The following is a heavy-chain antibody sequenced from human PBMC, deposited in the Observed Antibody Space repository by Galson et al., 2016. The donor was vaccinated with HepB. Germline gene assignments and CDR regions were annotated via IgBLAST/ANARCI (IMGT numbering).Heavy chain of an antibody. CDR1: GFTISNSG. V-gene: IGHV3-48*02. Sequence: SLRLSCAASGFTISNSGLNWVRQAPGKGLEWISYISSSVRPIYYADSVMGRFTISRDNTKNSVYMQMNSLRDEDTAVYYCARELVRCEFDLWGQGTMVTGSS. CDR2: ISSSVRPI. J-gene: IGHJ3*01. D-gene: IGHD4/OR15-4a*01. CDR3: ARELVRCEFDL.